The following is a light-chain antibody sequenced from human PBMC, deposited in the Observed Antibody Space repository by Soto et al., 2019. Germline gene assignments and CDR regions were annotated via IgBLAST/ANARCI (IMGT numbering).Light chain of an antibody. CDR2: EVT. CDR3: SSHTSGNTRV. J-gene: IGLJ1*01. V-gene: IGLV2-14*01. Sequence: QSVLTQPASVSGSPGQSIAISCTGTSSDVGGYDYVSWYQQHPDKAPKLMIYEVTKRPSGVSNRFSGSKSGNTASLTISGLQPEDEADYYCSSHTSGNTRVFGSGTKVPVL. CDR1: SSDVGGYDY.